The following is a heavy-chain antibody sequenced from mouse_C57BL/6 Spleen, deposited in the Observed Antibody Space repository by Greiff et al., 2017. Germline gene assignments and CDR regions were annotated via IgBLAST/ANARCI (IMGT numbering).Heavy chain of an antibody. CDR3: AREPKTALYAMDY. Sequence: EVKLMESGGGLVKPGGSLKLSCAASGFTFSDYGMHWVRQAPEKGLEWVAYISSGSSTIYYADTVKGRFTISRDNAKNTLFLQMTSLRSEDTAMYYCAREPKTALYAMDYWGQGTSVTVSS. V-gene: IGHV5-17*01. CDR2: ISSGSSTI. D-gene: IGHD3-2*01. CDR1: GFTFSDYG. J-gene: IGHJ4*01.